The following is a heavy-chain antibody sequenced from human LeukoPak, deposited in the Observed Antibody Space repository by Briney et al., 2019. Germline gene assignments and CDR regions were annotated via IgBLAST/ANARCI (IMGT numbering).Heavy chain of an antibody. V-gene: IGHV3-23*01. CDR1: GFTFSSYA. CDR3: AKDGGAFGEYPAY. J-gene: IGHJ4*02. D-gene: IGHD3-10*01. Sequence: PGGSLRLSCEASGFTFSSYAMSWVRQAPGKGLEWVSAISGSGGSTYYADSLKGRFTTSRDNSKNTLYLQMNSLGAEDTAIYYCAKDGGAFGEYPAYWGRGTLVTVSS. CDR2: ISGSGGST.